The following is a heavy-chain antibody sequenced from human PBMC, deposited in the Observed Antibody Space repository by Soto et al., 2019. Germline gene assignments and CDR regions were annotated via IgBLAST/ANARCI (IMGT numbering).Heavy chain of an antibody. CDR1: GFTFSTYW. Sequence: EVQLVESGGGLVQPGGSLRLSCAASGFTFSTYWMHWIRQVPGKGLEWVSRINRDASHTYYADSVKGRFTTSRDNAKNTLHLEMNRLRAEDTAVYDCVRDVHCITTRCYGNWFDPWGQGTLVTVSS. CDR3: VRDVHCITTRCYGNWFDP. CDR2: INRDASHT. J-gene: IGHJ5*02. V-gene: IGHV3-74*01. D-gene: IGHD2-2*01.